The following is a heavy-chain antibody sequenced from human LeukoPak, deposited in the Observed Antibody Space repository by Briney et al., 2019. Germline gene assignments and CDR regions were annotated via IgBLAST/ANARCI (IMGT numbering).Heavy chain of an antibody. V-gene: IGHV3-23*01. CDR2: ISGSGITT. CDR1: GFTFSTYA. J-gene: IGHJ4*02. CDR3: AKVDALAFDY. Sequence: PGGSLRLSCAASGFTFSTYAMSWVRQAPGKGLEWVSAISGSGITTHFADSVKGRFTISRDNFKNTLDLQMNSLRAEDTAVYYCAKVDALAFDYWGQGTLVTVSS. D-gene: IGHD2-2*01.